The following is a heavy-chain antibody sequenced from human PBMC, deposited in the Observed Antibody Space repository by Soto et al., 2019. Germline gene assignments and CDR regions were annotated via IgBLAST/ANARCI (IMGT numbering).Heavy chain of an antibody. CDR3: ARDQSFDRTYYYGIDV. Sequence: GASVKVSCKSSGYPFTHYGITWIRQAPGQGLEWMGWISPFNGNTNYGQTLQGRVTLTTETSTRTVYMELRSLRSDDTAVYYCARDQSFDRTYYYGIDVWGQGTTVTVSS. CDR2: ISPFNGNT. D-gene: IGHD3-16*01. V-gene: IGHV1-18*01. CDR1: GYPFTHYG. J-gene: IGHJ6*02.